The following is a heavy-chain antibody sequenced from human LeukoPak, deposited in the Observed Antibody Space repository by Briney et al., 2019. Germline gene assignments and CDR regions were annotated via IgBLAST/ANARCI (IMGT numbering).Heavy chain of an antibody. CDR3: AKGGWLGSDFVLDH. CDR2: MSGRGGRI. V-gene: IGHV3-23*01. J-gene: IGHJ4*02. CDR1: GFSFSNYA. D-gene: IGHD5-12*01. Sequence: GGSLRLSCAGSGFSFSNYAMTWVRQAPGKGLEWVSGMSGRGGRINYADSVKGRFTITRDNSKNTPDMQMNSLRVEDTAVYYCAKGGWLGSDFVLDHWGQGTMVSVSS.